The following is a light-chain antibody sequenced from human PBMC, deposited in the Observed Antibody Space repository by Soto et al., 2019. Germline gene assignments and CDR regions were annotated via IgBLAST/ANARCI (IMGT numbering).Light chain of an antibody. CDR1: QSVLFSSNSKNY. V-gene: IGKV4-1*01. J-gene: IGKJ2*01. CDR3: QQYYSIPYT. Sequence: DIVMTQSPDSLAVSLGERATINCKSDQSVLFSSNSKNYLAWYQQKPGQPPKLLTHWASTRESGVPDRFSGSGSGTDFTLTISSLQAEDVAVYYCQQYYSIPYTFGQGTKLEIK. CDR2: WAS.